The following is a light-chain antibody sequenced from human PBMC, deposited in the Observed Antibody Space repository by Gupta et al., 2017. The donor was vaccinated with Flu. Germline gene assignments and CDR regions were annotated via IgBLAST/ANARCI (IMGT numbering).Light chain of an antibody. CDR3: AAWDDSRNGHYV. J-gene: IGLJ1*01. V-gene: IGLV1-44*01. CDR1: SSNIGSNA. Sequence: QSVLAPPPSASGTPGPRVTTTCPGSSSNIGSNAVNWYQQVPGTTPKLLIYGSNQRPSGVPDRFAGSKSGTSASLAIRGLQSEDEADYYCAAWDDSRNGHYVFGTGTKVTVL. CDR2: GSN.